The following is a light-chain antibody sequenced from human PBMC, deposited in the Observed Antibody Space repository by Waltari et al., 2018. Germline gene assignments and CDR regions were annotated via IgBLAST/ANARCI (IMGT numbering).Light chain of an antibody. CDR2: GAS. CDR1: QSVSRF. J-gene: IGKJ1*01. CDR3: QKYDRLPAT. Sequence: EIVLKPSPGTLSMSPGDRGTISCRASQSVSRFLAWYQQKPGQATRLLIYGASTRATGIPDRFSGSGSGTEFSLTISRLEPEDFAVYYCQKYDRLPATFGQGTKVEIK. V-gene: IGKV3-20*01.